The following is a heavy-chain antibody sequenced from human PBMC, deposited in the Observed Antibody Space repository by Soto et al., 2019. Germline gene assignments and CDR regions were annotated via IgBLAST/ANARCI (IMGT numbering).Heavy chain of an antibody. Sequence: PGGSLRLSCAASGFTFSSYWMHWVRQAPGKGLVWVSRINSDGSSTSYADSVKGRFTISRDNAKNTLYLQMNSLRAEDTAVYYCARINYDFGYYYYYGMDVWGQGTTVTVSS. J-gene: IGHJ6*02. CDR2: INSDGSST. D-gene: IGHD3-3*01. V-gene: IGHV3-74*01. CDR3: ARINYDFGYYYYYGMDV. CDR1: GFTFSSYW.